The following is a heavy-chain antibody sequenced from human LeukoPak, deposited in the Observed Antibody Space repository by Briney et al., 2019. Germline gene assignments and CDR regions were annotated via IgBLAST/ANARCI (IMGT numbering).Heavy chain of an antibody. CDR1: GGSISSGDYY. D-gene: IGHD2-2*01. J-gene: IGHJ4*02. V-gene: IGHV4-30-4*08. CDR3: ARSNGKYQLPINY. Sequence: SQTLSLTCTVSGGSISSGDYYWSWIRQPPGKGLEWIGYIYYSGSTYYNPFLKSRVTISVDTSKNQFSLKLSSVTAADTAVYYCARSNGKYQLPINYWGQGTLVTVSS. CDR2: IYYSGST.